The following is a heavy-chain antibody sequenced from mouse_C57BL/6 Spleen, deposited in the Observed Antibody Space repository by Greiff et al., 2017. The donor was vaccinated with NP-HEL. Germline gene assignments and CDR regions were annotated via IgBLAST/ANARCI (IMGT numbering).Heavy chain of an antibody. D-gene: IGHD1-1*01. CDR2: ISNGGGST. J-gene: IGHJ1*03. CDR1: GFTFSDYY. V-gene: IGHV5-12*01. CDR3: ASPLHYYGSSYGYFDV. Sequence: EVKLVESGGGLVQPGGSLKLSCAASGFTFSDYYMYWVRQTPEKRLEWVAYISNGGGSTYYPDTVKGRFTISRDNAKNTLYLQMSRLKSEDTAMYYCASPLHYYGSSYGYFDVWGTGTTVTVSS.